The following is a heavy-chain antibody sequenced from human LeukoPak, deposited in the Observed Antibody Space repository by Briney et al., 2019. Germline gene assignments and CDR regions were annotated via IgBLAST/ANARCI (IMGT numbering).Heavy chain of an antibody. Sequence: PGGSLRLSCAASGFTFSSYAMSWVRQAPGKGLEWVSAISGSGGSTYYADSVKGRFTISRDNSKNTLYLQMNSLRAEDTAVYYCAKGSWFRGYSYGEGLLMDYWGQGPLVTVS. CDR2: ISGSGGST. CDR3: AKGSWFRGYSYGEGLLMDY. J-gene: IGHJ4*02. V-gene: IGHV3-23*01. CDR1: GFTFSSYA. D-gene: IGHD5-18*01.